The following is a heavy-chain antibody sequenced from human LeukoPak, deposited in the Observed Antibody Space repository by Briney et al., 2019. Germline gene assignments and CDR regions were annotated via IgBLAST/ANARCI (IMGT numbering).Heavy chain of an antibody. V-gene: IGHV1-46*01. Sequence: ASVKVSCKASGYTFTSYYMHWVRQAPGQALEWMGIINPSGGSTSYAQKFQGRVAMTRDMSTSTVYMELSSLRSEDTAVYYCARATPTVTTFFDYWGQGTLVTVSS. D-gene: IGHD4-17*01. CDR3: ARATPTVTTFFDY. CDR1: GYTFTSYY. J-gene: IGHJ4*02. CDR2: INPSGGST.